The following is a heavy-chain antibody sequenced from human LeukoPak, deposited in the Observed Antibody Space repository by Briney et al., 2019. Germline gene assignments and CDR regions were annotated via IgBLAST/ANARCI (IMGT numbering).Heavy chain of an antibody. CDR3: AKNVVVKRYFDY. D-gene: IGHD2-15*01. J-gene: IGHJ4*02. CDR1: GFTFSNHA. V-gene: IGHV3-23*01. CDR2: ISGSGRTT. Sequence: PGGSLRLSCAASGFTFSNHAMSWVRQAPGKGLQWVSVISGSGRTTEYADSVKGRFTISRDNSKNTLSLQMNSLRVADTAIYYCAKNVVVKRYFDYWGQGTLITVSS.